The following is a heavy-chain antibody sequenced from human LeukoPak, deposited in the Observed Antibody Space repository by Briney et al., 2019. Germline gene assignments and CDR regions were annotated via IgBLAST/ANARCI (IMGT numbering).Heavy chain of an antibody. CDR3: AKDEKPDGRWNIDH. V-gene: IGHV3-23*01. D-gene: IGHD1/OR15-1a*01. Sequence: GGSLRLSCAASGFTFSGYTMNWVRQAPGKGLEWVSGILANGDKTYYADSVKGRFTISRDNSRNTLWLQMVSLRAEDMAVYYCAKDEKPDGRWNIDHWGQGTLVTVSS. CDR1: GFTFSGYT. CDR2: ILANGDKT. J-gene: IGHJ4*02.